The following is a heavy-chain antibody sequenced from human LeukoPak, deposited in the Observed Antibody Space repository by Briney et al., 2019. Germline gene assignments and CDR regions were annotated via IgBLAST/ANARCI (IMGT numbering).Heavy chain of an antibody. CDR2: LSGSGGST. CDR1: GLTFSSCA. CDR3: VKGNDNSYHYYFDC. V-gene: IGHV3-23*01. Sequence: GGSLRLSRAASGLTFSSCAMSWVRQAPGKGLEWVSGLSGSGGSTYYADSVKGRFTISRDNSKNTLYLRMDSLRDEDTAVYYCVKGNDNSYHYYFDCWGQGTLVTVSS. J-gene: IGHJ4*02. D-gene: IGHD3-9*01.